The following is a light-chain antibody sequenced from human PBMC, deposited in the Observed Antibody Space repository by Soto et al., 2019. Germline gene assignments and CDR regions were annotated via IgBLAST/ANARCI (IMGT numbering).Light chain of an antibody. CDR1: SSDVGGYNY. J-gene: IGLJ1*01. CDR2: DVS. V-gene: IGLV2-14*01. Sequence: QSVLTPPASVSGSTGQSITISCTGTSSDVGGYNYVSWYQQHPGKAPKLMIYDVSNRPSGVSNRFSGSKSGNTASLTISGLQAEDEADYYCSSYTSSSPYVFGTGTKVTV. CDR3: SSYTSSSPYV.